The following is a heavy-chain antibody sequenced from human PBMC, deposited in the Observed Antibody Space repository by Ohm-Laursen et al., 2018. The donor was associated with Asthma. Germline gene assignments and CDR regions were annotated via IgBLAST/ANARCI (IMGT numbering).Heavy chain of an antibody. CDR3: ARIGPEWELPGREYSLHH. CDR2: ISTASTFI. Sequence: SLRLSCEAPGYTFSRYSIHWVRQIPGKGLEWVASISTASTFIYYADSVRGRFTTSRDNARNSVYLQMNSLRAEDTALYYCARIGPEWELPGREYSLHHWGEGTLVTVSS. V-gene: IGHV3-21*01. D-gene: IGHD1-26*01. J-gene: IGHJ1*01. CDR1: GYTFSRYS.